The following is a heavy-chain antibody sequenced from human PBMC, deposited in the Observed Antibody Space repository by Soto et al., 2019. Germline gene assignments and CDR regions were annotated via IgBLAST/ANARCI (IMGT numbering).Heavy chain of an antibody. CDR3: ARGRTHYYDSSGLDY. V-gene: IGHV1-18*04. CDR1: GYTFTSCG. D-gene: IGHD3-22*01. CDR2: ISAYNGNT. Sequence: ASVKVSCNASGYTFTSCGISWVRQAPGQGLEWMGWISAYNGNTNCAQKLQGRITMTTDTSTSTAYMELRSLRPDDTAVYYCARGRTHYYDSSGLDYWGQGTLVTVSS. J-gene: IGHJ4*02.